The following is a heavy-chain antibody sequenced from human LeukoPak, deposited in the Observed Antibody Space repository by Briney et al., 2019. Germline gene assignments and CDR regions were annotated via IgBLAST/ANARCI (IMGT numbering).Heavy chain of an antibody. D-gene: IGHD1-26*01. CDR1: GGSISTYY. Sequence: PSETLSLTCTVSGGSISTYYWSWIRQPPGKGLEWIGYIYYSGSTNYNPSLKSRVTISVDTSKNQFSLKLSSVTAADTAVYYCARVVDPQGAYYHYYGMDVWGQGTTVTVSS. V-gene: IGHV4-59*12. J-gene: IGHJ6*02. CDR2: IYYSGST. CDR3: ARVVDPQGAYYHYYGMDV.